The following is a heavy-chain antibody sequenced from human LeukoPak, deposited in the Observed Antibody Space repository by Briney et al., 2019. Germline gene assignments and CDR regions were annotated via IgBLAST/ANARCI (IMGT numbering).Heavy chain of an antibody. V-gene: IGHV4-34*01. D-gene: IGHD1-26*01. Sequence: KTSETLSLTCAVYGGSFSGYYWSWIRQPPGKGLEWIGEINHSGSTNYNPSLKSRVTISVDTSKNQFSLKLSSVTAADTAVYYCARDGRGSYYGTLATWGQGTLVTVSS. CDR3: ARDGRGSYYGTLAT. J-gene: IGHJ5*02. CDR2: INHSGST. CDR1: GGSFSGYY.